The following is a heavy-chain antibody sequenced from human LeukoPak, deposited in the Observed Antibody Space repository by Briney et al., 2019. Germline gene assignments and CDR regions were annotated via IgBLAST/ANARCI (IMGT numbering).Heavy chain of an antibody. Sequence: ASVKVSCKASGYTFINNWMHWVRQAPGPGLEWMGLINPSGGSTNYAQKFQGRVTMTRDTSTSTVYMELSSLSSEDTAVYYCARGPSITMVRGGQWYYYMDVWGKGTTVTISS. CDR3: ARGPSITMVRGGQWYYYMDV. CDR1: GYTFINNW. J-gene: IGHJ6*03. CDR2: INPSGGST. D-gene: IGHD3-10*01. V-gene: IGHV1-46*01.